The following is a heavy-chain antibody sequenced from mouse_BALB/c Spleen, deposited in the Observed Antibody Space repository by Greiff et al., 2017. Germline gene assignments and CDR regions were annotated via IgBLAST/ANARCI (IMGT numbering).Heavy chain of an antibody. Sequence: EVQRVESGGGLVKPGGSLKLSCAASGFAFSSYDMSWVRQTPEKRLEWVAYISSGGGSTYYPDTVTGRFTISRDNAKNTLYLEMSSLRSEDTAMYYCARSYYYGSSYDAYWGQGTLVTGSA. V-gene: IGHV5-12-1*01. D-gene: IGHD1-1*01. CDR1: GFAFSSYD. CDR3: ARSYYYGSSYDAY. CDR2: ISSGGGST. J-gene: IGHJ3*01.